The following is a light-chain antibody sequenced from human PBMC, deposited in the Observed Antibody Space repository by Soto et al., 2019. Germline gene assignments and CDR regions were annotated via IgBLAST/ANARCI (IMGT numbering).Light chain of an antibody. CDR2: DVS. CDR1: SSDVGGYES. V-gene: IGLV2-14*01. Sequence: QSALTQPASVSGSPGQSITISCSGTSSDVGGYESVSWYQQHPGKAPKLIILDVSLRRPGVSNRFSGSKSGNTASLTISGLQAEDEADYYCSSYSCGSTLVLFGGGTQRTVL. J-gene: IGLJ2*01. CDR3: SSYSCGSTLVL.